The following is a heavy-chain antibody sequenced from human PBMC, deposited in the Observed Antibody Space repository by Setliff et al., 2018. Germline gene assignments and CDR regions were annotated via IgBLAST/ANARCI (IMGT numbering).Heavy chain of an antibody. J-gene: IGHJ4*02. Sequence: GGSLRLSCAASGFTFSSYAMSWVRQAPGKGLEWVSAISGSGGGTYYADSVKGRFTISRDNSKNTLYLQMNSLRGEDTAVYYCAKDTGYYFDYWGQGTLVTVSS. CDR1: GFTFSSYA. V-gene: IGHV3-23*01. CDR3: AKDTGYYFDY. D-gene: IGHD4-4*01. CDR2: ISGSGGGT.